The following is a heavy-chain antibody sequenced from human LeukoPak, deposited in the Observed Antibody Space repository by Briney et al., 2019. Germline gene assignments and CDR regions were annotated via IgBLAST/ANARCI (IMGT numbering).Heavy chain of an antibody. Sequence: SETLSLTCVVSGASVSSSHWNWIRQLPGKRLEWIGCLSYTGKTDYNPSLTSRVTISLDTCKNQVSLKLRSVTAADTAVYYCSEGYFEPFAHWGQGILVTVSS. D-gene: IGHD2/OR15-2a*01. CDR3: SEGYFEPFAH. J-gene: IGHJ4*02. CDR1: GASVSSSH. V-gene: IGHV4-59*02. CDR2: LSYTGKT.